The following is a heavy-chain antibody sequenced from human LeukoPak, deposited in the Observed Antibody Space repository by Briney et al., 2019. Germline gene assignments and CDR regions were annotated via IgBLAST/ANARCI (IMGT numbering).Heavy chain of an antibody. Sequence: GGSLRLSCAASGFTFSGYGMHWVRQAPGKGLEWVAVIWYDGSNKYYADSVKGRFTISRDNSKSTLYLQMNSLRAEDTAVYYCAKEYYDILTGHNWFDPWGQGTLVTVSS. V-gene: IGHV3-33*06. J-gene: IGHJ5*01. CDR2: IWYDGSNK. D-gene: IGHD3-9*01. CDR1: GFTFSGYG. CDR3: AKEYYDILTGHNWFDP.